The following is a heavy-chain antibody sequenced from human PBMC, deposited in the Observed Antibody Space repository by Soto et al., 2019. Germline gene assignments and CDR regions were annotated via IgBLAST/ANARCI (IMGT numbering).Heavy chain of an antibody. CDR3: AKGGGSPSPEYFQH. Sequence: QVQLVESGGGVVRPGRSLRLSCAASGFTFTSFGMHWVRQAPGKGLEWVAVIWYDGSSKYYADSVKGRFTISRDNSKNPLDLQMNSLRAEDKAVYYCAKGGGSPSPEYFQHLGQGTLVTVSS. CDR1: GFTFTSFG. D-gene: IGHD3-10*01. CDR2: IWYDGSSK. J-gene: IGHJ1*01. V-gene: IGHV3-33*06.